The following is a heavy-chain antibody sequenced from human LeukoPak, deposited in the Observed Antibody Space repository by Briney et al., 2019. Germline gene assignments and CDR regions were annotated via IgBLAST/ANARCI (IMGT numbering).Heavy chain of an antibody. CDR1: GFTFSTYS. CDR3: ARGDMTTAGFDY. J-gene: IGHJ4*02. Sequence: GRSLRLSCAASGFTFSTYSMNWVRQAPGNEPAYISSISSRSIYIYYADSVKGRFTISRDNAKNSLYLQMNSLRAEDTAVYYCARGDMTTAGFDYWGQGTLVTVSS. D-gene: IGHD4-17*01. V-gene: IGHV3-21*01. CDR2: ISSRSIYI.